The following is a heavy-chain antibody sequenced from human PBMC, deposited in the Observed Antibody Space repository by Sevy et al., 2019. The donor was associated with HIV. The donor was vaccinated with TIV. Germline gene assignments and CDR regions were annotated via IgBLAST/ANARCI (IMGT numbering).Heavy chain of an antibody. D-gene: IGHD1-1*01. CDR1: GFSLGTYW. J-gene: IGHJ3*02. CDR2: IKQDGSQK. CDR3: ARVPIFSRTGSFDGFDI. V-gene: IGHV3-7*01. Sequence: GGSLRLSCAASGFSLGTYWMSWVRQAPGKGLEWVANIKQDGSQKYYVDSVEGRFSISRDNAKNSLYLHMNSLRAEDTAVYYCARVPIFSRTGSFDGFDIWGQGATLTVSS.